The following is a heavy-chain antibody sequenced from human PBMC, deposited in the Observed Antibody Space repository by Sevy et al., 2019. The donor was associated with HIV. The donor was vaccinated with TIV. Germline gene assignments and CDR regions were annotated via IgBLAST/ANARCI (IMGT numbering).Heavy chain of an antibody. V-gene: IGHV1-2*02. CDR1: GYTFTGYY. D-gene: IGHD6-19*01. Sequence: ASVKVSCKASGYTFTGYYMHWVRQAPVQGLEWMGWINPNRSGTNYAQKFQGRVTMTRDTSISTAYMELSRLRSDDTAVYYCARVPSSGWTVRPLHWFDAWGQGTLVTVSS. CDR2: INPNRSGT. J-gene: IGHJ5*02. CDR3: ARVPSSGWTVRPLHWFDA.